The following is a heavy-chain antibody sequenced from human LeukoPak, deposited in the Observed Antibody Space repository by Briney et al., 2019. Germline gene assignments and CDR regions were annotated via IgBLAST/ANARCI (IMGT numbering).Heavy chain of an antibody. CDR3: ARGHAALRSYYYDSSGYLEDY. J-gene: IGHJ4*02. CDR1: GFTFSSYS. CDR2: ISSSSSYI. D-gene: IGHD3-22*01. Sequence: GGSLRLSCAASGFTFSSYSMNWVRQAPGKGLEWVSSISSSSSYIYYADSVKGRFTISRDNAKNSLYLQMNSLRAEDTAVYYCARGHAALRSYYYDSSGYLEDYWGQGTQVTVSS. V-gene: IGHV3-21*01.